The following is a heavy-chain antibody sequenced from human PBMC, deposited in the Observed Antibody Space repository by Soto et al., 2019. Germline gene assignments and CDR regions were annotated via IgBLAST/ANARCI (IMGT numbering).Heavy chain of an antibody. D-gene: IGHD6-6*01. CDR1: GGSISSGGYS. Sequence: SETLSLTCAVSGGSISSGGYSWSWIRQPPGKGLEWIGYIYHSGSTYYNPSLKSRVTISVDRSKNQFSLKLSSVAAADTAVYYCARGAGYSSSSNYYYYGMDVWGQGTTVTVSS. CDR3: ARGAGYSSSSNYYYYGMDV. J-gene: IGHJ6*02. CDR2: IYHSGST. V-gene: IGHV4-30-2*01.